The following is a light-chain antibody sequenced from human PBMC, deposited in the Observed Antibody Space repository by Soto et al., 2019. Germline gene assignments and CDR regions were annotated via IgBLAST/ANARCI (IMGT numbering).Light chain of an antibody. CDR1: QSISSW. CDR3: QQLHDYPIN. J-gene: IGKJ5*01. CDR2: DAS. V-gene: IGKV1-5*01. Sequence: DIQMTQSPSTLSASVGDRVTITCRASQSISSWLAWYQQKPGKAPKLLIYDASSLESGVPSRFSGSGSGTDFTLTISSLQPEDFATYYCQQLHDYPINCGQGTRREIK.